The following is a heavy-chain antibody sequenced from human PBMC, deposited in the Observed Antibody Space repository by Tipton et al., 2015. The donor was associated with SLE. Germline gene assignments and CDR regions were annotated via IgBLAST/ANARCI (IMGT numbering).Heavy chain of an antibody. Sequence: SLRLSCAVSGFTFSTYAMNWVRQAPGKGLEWVSTISASGGSSYYADSVKGRFTISRDNSKDTVYLQMNSLRAEDTAVYFCAKDRAHSGSSNAFDFWGQGTMVTVSS. V-gene: IGHV3-23*01. CDR1: GFTFSTYA. D-gene: IGHD1-26*01. J-gene: IGHJ3*01. CDR3: AKDRAHSGSSNAFDF. CDR2: ISASGGSS.